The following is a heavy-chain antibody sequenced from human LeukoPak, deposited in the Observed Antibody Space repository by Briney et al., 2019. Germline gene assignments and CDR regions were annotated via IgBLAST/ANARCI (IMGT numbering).Heavy chain of an antibody. CDR1: GYTFTGYY. CDR2: INPNSGGT. Sequence: ASVKVSCKASGYTFTGYYMHWVRQAPGQGLEWMGWINPNSGGTNHAQKFQGRLTMTRDTSISTAYMELSRLRSDDTAVYYCARDRPLDADDYYGFYYFDYWGQGTLVTVSS. V-gene: IGHV1-2*02. J-gene: IGHJ4*02. D-gene: IGHD3-10*01. CDR3: ARDRPLDADDYYGFYYFDY.